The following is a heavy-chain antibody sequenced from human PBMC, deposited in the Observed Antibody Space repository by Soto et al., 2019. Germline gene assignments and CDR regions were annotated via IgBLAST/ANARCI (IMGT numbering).Heavy chain of an antibody. CDR2: ISYDITIK. Sequence: ESGGGVVQPGRSLRLSCAASGFSFNTFAMHWVRQAPGKGLEWVAIISYDITIKYYADSVKGRFTISRDTSKNTLYLQMNSLRAEDTAVYYCARVGPWKLDNHHCYGRDVWGPGTTVTVSS. V-gene: IGHV3-30-3*01. CDR1: GFSFNTFA. D-gene: IGHD1-1*01. CDR3: ARVGPWKLDNHHCYGRDV. J-gene: IGHJ6*02.